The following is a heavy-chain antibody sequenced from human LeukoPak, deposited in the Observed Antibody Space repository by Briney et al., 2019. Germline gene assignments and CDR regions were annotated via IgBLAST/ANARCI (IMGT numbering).Heavy chain of an antibody. Sequence: PSQTLSLTSALSGDSLSSNSAAWNWIRQSPSRGLEWLGRTYYRSKWYNDYAVSVKSRITINPDTSKNQFSLQLNSVTPEDTAVYYCARDLAGYSSSWYYFDYWGQGTLVTVSS. CDR2: TYYRSKWYN. D-gene: IGHD6-13*01. V-gene: IGHV6-1*01. CDR3: ARDLAGYSSSWYYFDY. CDR1: GDSLSSNSAA. J-gene: IGHJ4*02.